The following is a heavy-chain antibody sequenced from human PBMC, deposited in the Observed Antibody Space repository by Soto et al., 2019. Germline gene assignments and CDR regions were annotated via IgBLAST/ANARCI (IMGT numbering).Heavy chain of an antibody. CDR2: ISSSSSYT. CDR3: ARVIAAAGSWFDP. CDR1: GFTFSDYY. V-gene: IGHV3-11*06. J-gene: IGHJ5*02. Sequence: GVLRLSCAASGFTFSDYYMSWIRQAPGKGLEWVSYISSSSSYTNYADSVKGRFTISRDNAKNSLYLQMNSLRAEDTAVYYCARVIAAAGSWFDPWGQGTLVTVSS. D-gene: IGHD6-13*01.